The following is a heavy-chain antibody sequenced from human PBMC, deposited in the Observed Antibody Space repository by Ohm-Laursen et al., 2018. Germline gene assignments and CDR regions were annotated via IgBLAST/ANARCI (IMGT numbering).Heavy chain of an antibody. CDR2: IYPGDSDT. CDR3: ARLDDSSGYYYVDY. J-gene: IGHJ4*02. CDR1: GYSFPSYW. Sequence: GESLKISCKGSGYSFPSYWLGWVRQMPGKGLGWMGIIYPGDSDTRYSPSFQGQVTISADKSISTAYLQWSSLKASDTAMYYCARLDDSSGYYYVDYWGQGTLVTVSS. D-gene: IGHD3-22*01. V-gene: IGHV5-51*01.